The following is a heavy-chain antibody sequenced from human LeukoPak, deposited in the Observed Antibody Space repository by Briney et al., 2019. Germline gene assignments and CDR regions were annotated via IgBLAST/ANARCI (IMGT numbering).Heavy chain of an antibody. V-gene: IGHV3-30*03. CDR1: GFTFSNYG. CDR3: ASLGFWTAQDY. Sequence: PGGTLRLSCAASGFTFSNYGMTWVRQAPGKGLEWVAVISYDGSNKYYADSVKGRFTISRDNAKNTLYLQMNSLRAEDTAVYYCASLGFWTAQDYWGQGTLVTVSS. D-gene: IGHD3/OR15-3a*01. J-gene: IGHJ4*02. CDR2: ISYDGSNK.